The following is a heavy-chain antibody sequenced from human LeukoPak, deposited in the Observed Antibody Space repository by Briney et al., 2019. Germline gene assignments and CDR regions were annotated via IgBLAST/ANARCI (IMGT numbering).Heavy chain of an antibody. Sequence: GGSLRLSYAASGFTFSSYAMSWVRQAPGKGLEWVSAISGSGGSTYYADSVKGRFTISRDNSKNTLYLQMNSLRAEDTAVYYCSVPPVTTGRDDYWGQGTLVTVSS. CDR3: SVPPVTTGRDDY. CDR2: ISGSGGST. J-gene: IGHJ4*02. D-gene: IGHD4-17*01. V-gene: IGHV3-23*01. CDR1: GFTFSSYA.